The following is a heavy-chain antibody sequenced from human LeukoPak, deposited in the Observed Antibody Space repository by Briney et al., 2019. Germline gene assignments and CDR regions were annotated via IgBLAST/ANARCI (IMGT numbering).Heavy chain of an antibody. CDR3: AGTTRGYQFDY. D-gene: IGHD2-2*01. Sequence: GASVKVSCKASGGTFSSYAISWVRQAPGQGLEWMGGIIPIFGTANYAQKFQGRVTITTDESTSTAYMELSSLRSEDTAVYYCAGTTRGYQFDYWGQGTLVTVSS. CDR1: GGTFSSYA. V-gene: IGHV1-69*05. CDR2: IIPIFGTA. J-gene: IGHJ4*02.